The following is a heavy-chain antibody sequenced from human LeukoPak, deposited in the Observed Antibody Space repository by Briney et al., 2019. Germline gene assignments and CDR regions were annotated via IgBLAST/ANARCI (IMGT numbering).Heavy chain of an antibody. J-gene: IGHJ3*02. CDR2: IYHSGST. D-gene: IGHD2-2*02. V-gene: IGHV4-30-2*01. CDR3: ARHDPPYCSSTSCYTEGAFDI. Sequence: SQTLSLTCTVSGGSISSGGYYWSWIRQPPGKGLEWIGYIYHSGSTYYNPSLKSRVTISVDRSKSQFSLKLSSVTAADTAVYYCARHDPPYCSSTSCYTEGAFDIWGQGTMVTVSS. CDR1: GGSISSGGYY.